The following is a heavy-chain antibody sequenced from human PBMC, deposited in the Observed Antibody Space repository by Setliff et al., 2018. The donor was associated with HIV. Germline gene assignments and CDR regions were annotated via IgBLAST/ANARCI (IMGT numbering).Heavy chain of an antibody. V-gene: IGHV5-51*01. J-gene: IGHJ5*02. Sequence: PGEPLKISCQGSGYSFSTYWIGWVRQMPGKGLEWMGIMYPGDSEIGYSPSFQGQVTISADKSISTAYLQWSSLKASDTAIYYCAISGSPDRRPTWGQGTLVTVSS. CDR3: AISGSPDRRPT. D-gene: IGHD3-10*01. CDR2: MYPGDSEI. CDR1: GYSFSTYW.